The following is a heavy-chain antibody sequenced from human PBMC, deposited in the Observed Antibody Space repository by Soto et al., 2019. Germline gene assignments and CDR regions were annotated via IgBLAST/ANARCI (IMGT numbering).Heavy chain of an antibody. V-gene: IGHV4-59*01. Sequence: VQLQESGPGLVTPSETLSLTCAVSGGSLSDYYWHWIRQPPGKGLEWLGNIFFSGSTNYNPSLKSRISMSVDTSKNQIFLNLNSVTTADTAVYYCARLACAITICYHLDPGGQGTLVTVSS. CDR3: ARLACAITICYHLDP. CDR2: IFFSGST. J-gene: IGHJ5*02. D-gene: IGHD1-20*01. CDR1: GGSLSDYY.